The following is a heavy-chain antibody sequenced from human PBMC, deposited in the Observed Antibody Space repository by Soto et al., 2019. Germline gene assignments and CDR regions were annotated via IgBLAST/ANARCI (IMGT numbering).Heavy chain of an antibody. D-gene: IGHD4-17*01. CDR3: ARHPPYGTFDY. CDR2: IYPSDSET. Sequence: GESLKISCKGSGYSFTIYKIGWVRQMPGKGLEWMGTIYPSDSETRYSPSFQGQVTISADKSISTAYLQWSSLKAPDTAMYYCARHPPYGTFDYWGQGTLVTVSS. V-gene: IGHV5-51*01. CDR1: GYSFTIYK. J-gene: IGHJ4*02.